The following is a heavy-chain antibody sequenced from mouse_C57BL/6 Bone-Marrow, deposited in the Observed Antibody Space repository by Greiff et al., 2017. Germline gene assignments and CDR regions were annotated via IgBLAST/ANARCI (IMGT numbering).Heavy chain of an antibody. V-gene: IGHV1-80*01. Sequence: QVQLQQSGAELVKPGASVKISCKASGYAFRSYWMNWVKQRPGKGLEWIGQIYPGDGDTNYNGKFKGKATLTADKSSSTAYMQLSSLTSEDSAVYFCARWGSYYSNSWDYWGKGTSVTVSS. CDR1: GYAFRSYW. CDR2: IYPGDGDT. D-gene: IGHD2-5*01. CDR3: ARWGSYYSNSWDY. J-gene: IGHJ4*01.